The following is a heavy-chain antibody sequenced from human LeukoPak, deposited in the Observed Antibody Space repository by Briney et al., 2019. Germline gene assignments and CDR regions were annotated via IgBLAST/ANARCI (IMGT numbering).Heavy chain of an antibody. Sequence: PGGSLRLSCAASGFTFSSYAMHWVRQAPGKGLEWFSYISNSGSTIYYADSVKGRFTISRDNAKNSLYLQMNSLRAEDTAVYYCAREETFYYGSRSYSRRYYFDHWGQGTLVTVSS. CDR3: AREETFYYGSRSYSRRYYFDH. CDR1: GFTFSSYA. J-gene: IGHJ4*02. V-gene: IGHV3-48*04. D-gene: IGHD3-10*01. CDR2: ISNSGSTI.